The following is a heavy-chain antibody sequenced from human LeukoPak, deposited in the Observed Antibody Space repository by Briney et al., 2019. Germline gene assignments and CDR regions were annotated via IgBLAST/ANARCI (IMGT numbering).Heavy chain of an antibody. CDR3: AKIGGYYDFWSGYFPTIDC. CDR1: GFTFSSYA. J-gene: IGHJ4*02. Sequence: GGSLRLSCAASGFTFSSYAMSWVRQAPGKGLEWVSAISGSGGSTYYADSVKGRFTISRDNSKNTLYLQMNSLRAEDTAVYYCAKIGGYYDFWSGYFPTIDCWGQGTLVTVSS. V-gene: IGHV3-23*01. CDR2: ISGSGGST. D-gene: IGHD3-3*01.